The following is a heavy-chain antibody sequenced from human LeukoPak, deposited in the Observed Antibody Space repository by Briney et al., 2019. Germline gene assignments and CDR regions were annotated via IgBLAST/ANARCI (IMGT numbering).Heavy chain of an antibody. J-gene: IGHJ4*02. CDR2: IKSKADRGTT. V-gene: IGHV3-15*01. D-gene: IGHD6-13*01. Sequence: GGSLRLSCAASGLIFSNAWMSWVRQAPGKGLEWVGRIKSKADRGTTDYAAPVKGRFTISRDDSKNTLYLQMNSLKTEDTAVYYCTTLRSWRTDYWGQGTLVTVSS. CDR1: GLIFSNAW. CDR3: TTLRSWRTDY.